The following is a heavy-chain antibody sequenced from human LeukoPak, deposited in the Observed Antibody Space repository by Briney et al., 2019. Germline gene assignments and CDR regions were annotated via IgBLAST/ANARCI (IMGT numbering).Heavy chain of an antibody. CDR1: AGSIVGYY. Sequence: PSQTLSLTCTVYAGSIVGYYWSSIRQPPGKGLEWIGFIYYTGNTNYNPSLKSRLTISVDTSKNQFSLKVSSVTAADTAVYYCVRPKSGPFGWFDPWGQGTLVTVSS. D-gene: IGHD3-3*01. CDR3: VRPKSGPFGWFDP. V-gene: IGHV4-59*01. CDR2: IYYTGNT. J-gene: IGHJ5*02.